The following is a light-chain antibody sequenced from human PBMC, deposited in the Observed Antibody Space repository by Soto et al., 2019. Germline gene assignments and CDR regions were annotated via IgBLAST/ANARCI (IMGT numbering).Light chain of an antibody. V-gene: IGKV1-5*01. Sequence: DIQMTQSPSSLSASVGDRVTITFRASQNINAWLAWYQQKPGKAPKLLIYDVSTLDSGVPSRFSGSASGTEFTLTINNLESDDFATYYCQQYHRYSTFGQGTKVDIK. CDR2: DVS. J-gene: IGKJ1*01. CDR3: QQYHRYST. CDR1: QNINAW.